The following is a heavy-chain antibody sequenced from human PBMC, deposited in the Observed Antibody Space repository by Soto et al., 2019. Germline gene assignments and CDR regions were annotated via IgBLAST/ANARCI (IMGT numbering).Heavy chain of an antibody. CDR1: GGSISSGGYY. CDR2: IYYSGST. Sequence: LCGGSISSGGYYWSWIRQHPGKGLEWIGYIYYSGSTYYNPSLKSRVTISVDTSKNQFSLKLSSVTAADTAVYYCARDGGYGDSGPGPWGQGTLVTVSS. CDR3: ARDGGYGDSGPGP. D-gene: IGHD4-17*01. V-gene: IGHV4-31*02. J-gene: IGHJ5*02.